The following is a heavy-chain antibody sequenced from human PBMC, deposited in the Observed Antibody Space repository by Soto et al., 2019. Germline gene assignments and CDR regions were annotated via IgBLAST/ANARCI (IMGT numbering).Heavy chain of an antibody. V-gene: IGHV3-9*01. CDR3: TKGGYDLIYYFGMDV. J-gene: IGHJ6*02. CDR1: GFTFHEYA. CDR2: ISSDGDTI. D-gene: IGHD5-12*01. Sequence: EVQLIESGGGWVQPCTSLRVSCAASGFTFHEYAMHWVRQAPGKGLEWVSGISSDGDTIAYADSVQGRFTVFRDNAKNSLYLQINRLRAEDTALYYCTKGGYDLIYYFGMDVWGQGTTVSVSS.